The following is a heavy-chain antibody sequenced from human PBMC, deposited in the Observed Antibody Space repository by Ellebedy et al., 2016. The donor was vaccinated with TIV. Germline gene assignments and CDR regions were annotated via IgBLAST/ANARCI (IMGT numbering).Heavy chain of an antibody. CDR1: GFTFSNYW. CDR2: IKEDGTVK. J-gene: IGHJ4*02. D-gene: IGHD3-22*01. Sequence: GESLKISCAASGFTFSNYWMRWVRQAPGKGLEWVANIKEDGTVKHYVDSVKGRFTVSRDNAKNSLNLQMSSLRAEDTAVYYCARYLSSGPGDYWGQGTLVTVSA. CDR3: ARYLSSGPGDY. V-gene: IGHV3-7*01.